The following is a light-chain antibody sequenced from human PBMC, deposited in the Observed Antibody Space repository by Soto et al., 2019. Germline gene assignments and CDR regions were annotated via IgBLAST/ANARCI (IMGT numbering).Light chain of an antibody. Sequence: QSVLTQPPSVPGAPGQRVTISCTGSSSNIGAGYDVHWYQQLPGTAPKLLIYGNTNRPSGVPDRFSGSKSANTASLTISGLQADDEADYYCCSYAGPYVLFGGGTK. J-gene: IGLJ2*01. V-gene: IGLV1-40*01. CDR3: CSYAGPYVL. CDR2: GNT. CDR1: SSNIGAGYD.